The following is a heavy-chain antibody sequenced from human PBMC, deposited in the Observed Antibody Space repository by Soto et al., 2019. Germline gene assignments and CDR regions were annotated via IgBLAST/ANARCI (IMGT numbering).Heavy chain of an antibody. V-gene: IGHV5-51*01. CDR1: GYSFTSYW. CDR3: ARRRDDSGYYYFEY. Sequence: PGESLKISCKGSGYSFTSYWIGWVRQMPGKGHGGMGHTHPGDYDYRNRPPFPGQVTISADKAISTAYLEWRRLEASDTAMYYCARRRDDSGYYYFEYWGQGTLVTVSS. D-gene: IGHD3-22*01. CDR2: THPGDYDY. J-gene: IGHJ4*02.